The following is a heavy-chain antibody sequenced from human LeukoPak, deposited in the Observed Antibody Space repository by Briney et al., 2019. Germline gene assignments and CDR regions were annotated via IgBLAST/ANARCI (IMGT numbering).Heavy chain of an antibody. J-gene: IGHJ5*02. CDR1: GFTFNSYR. CDR3: AKEGT. CDR2: ISVSGDST. Sequence: GGSLRLSCAASGFTFNSYRMNWVRQAPGKGLEWVSAISVSGDSTYYADSVKGRFTISRDNSKNTLYLQMNSLRNEDTAVYCCAKEGTWGQGTLVTVSS. V-gene: IGHV3-23*01.